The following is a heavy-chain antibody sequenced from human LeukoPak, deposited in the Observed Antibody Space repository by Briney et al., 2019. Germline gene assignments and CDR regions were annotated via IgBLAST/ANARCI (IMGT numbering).Heavy chain of an antibody. J-gene: IGHJ4*02. V-gene: IGHV3-21*01. D-gene: IGHD6-13*01. CDR1: GFIVSSNY. CDR2: ISSSSSYI. Sequence: GGSLRLSCVASGFIVSSNYMSWVRQAPGKGLEWVSSISSSSSYIYYADSVKGRFTISRDNAKNSLYLQMNSLRAEDTAVYYCARALYSSSWTFDYWGQGTLVTVSS. CDR3: ARALYSSSWTFDY.